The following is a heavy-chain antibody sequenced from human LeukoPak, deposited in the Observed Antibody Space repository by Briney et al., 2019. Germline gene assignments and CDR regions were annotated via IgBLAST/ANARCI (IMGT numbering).Heavy chain of an antibody. D-gene: IGHD5-24*01. Sequence: PSETLSLTCTVSGGAISSYYWSWIRQPPVKGLEWIGYIYYSGSTNYNPSLKSRVTISADTSKNQFSLKLSSVTAADTAVYYCARRRDGYEALDYWGQGTLVTVSS. CDR1: GGAISSYY. CDR2: IYYSGST. CDR3: ARRRDGYEALDY. V-gene: IGHV4-59*01. J-gene: IGHJ4*02.